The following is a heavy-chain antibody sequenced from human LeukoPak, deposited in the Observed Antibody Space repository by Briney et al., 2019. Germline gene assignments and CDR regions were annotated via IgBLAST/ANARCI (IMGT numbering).Heavy chain of an antibody. Sequence: GESLKISCKGSGYSFTSYWIGWVRQMPGKGLEWMGIIYPGDSDTRYSPSFQGQVTISADKSISTAYLQWSSLKASDTAMYYCARRNIVVVPAAKHYYYYYMDVWVKGTTVTVSS. D-gene: IGHD2-2*01. V-gene: IGHV5-51*01. J-gene: IGHJ6*03. CDR2: IYPGDSDT. CDR1: GYSFTSYW. CDR3: ARRNIVVVPAAKHYYYYYMDV.